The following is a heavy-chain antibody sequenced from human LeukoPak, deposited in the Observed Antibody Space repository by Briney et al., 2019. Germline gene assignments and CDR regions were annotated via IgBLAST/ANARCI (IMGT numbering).Heavy chain of an antibody. J-gene: IGHJ5*02. CDR2: INPNSGGT. V-gene: IGHV1-2*02. CDR3: ARFFPPGGYSGYDWKDDYGDSHWFDP. CDR1: GYTFTGYY. Sequence: ASVKVSCKASGYTFTGYYMHWVRQAPGQGLEWMGWINPNSGGTNYAQKFQGRVTMTRDTSISTAYMELSRLRSDDTAVYYCARFFPPGGYSGYDWKDDYGDSHWFDPWGQGTLVTVSS. D-gene: IGHD5-12*01.